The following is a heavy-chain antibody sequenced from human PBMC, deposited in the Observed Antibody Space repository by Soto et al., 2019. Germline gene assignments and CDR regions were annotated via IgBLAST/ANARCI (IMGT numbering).Heavy chain of an antibody. CDR2: INGDGSST. CDR1: GFTFSRYW. CDR3: ARAAFGSRKWYDY. Sequence: GGTLRLSCAASGFTFSRYWMHWVRQAPGKGLVWVSRINGDGSSTSYADSVKGRFTISRDNGENSLFLQMNSLRAEDTAIYYCARAAFGSRKWYDYWGQGSLVTVS. D-gene: IGHD1-26*01. V-gene: IGHV3-74*01. J-gene: IGHJ4*02.